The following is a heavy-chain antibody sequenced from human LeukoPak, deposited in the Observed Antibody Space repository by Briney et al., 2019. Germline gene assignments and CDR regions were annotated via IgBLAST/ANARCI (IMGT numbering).Heavy chain of an antibody. CDR3: ARGPGTALVRGGLY. J-gene: IGHJ4*02. CDR2: VYHSGST. V-gene: IGHV4-4*02. Sequence: PSETLSLTCAVSGGSISSTDWWSWVRQPPGKGLEWIGEVYHSGSTNYNPSFNSRVTMSVDKSKNQFSLKLSSVTAADTAVYYCARGPGTALVRGGLYWGLGTLVTVSS. CDR1: GGSISSTDW. D-gene: IGHD5-18*01.